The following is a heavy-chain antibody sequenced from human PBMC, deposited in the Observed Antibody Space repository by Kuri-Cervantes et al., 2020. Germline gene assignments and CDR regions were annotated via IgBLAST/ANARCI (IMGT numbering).Heavy chain of an antibody. D-gene: IGHD5-12*01. V-gene: IGHV4-34*01. CDR2: IHQSGST. CDR1: GGSFSGYY. Sequence: SETLSLTCVVYGGSFSGYYWSWIRQPPGKGLEWIGDIHQSGSTTYNPSLKSRVTISVDTSKNQFSLRLDSVTAADTAVYYCARESGYDPGDNWFDPWGQGTLVTVSS. CDR3: ARESGYDPGDNWFDP. J-gene: IGHJ5*02.